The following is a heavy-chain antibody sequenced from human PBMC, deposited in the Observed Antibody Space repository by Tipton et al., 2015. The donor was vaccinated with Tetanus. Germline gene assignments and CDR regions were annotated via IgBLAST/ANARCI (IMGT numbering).Heavy chain of an antibody. D-gene: IGHD3-22*01. V-gene: IGHV1-46*01. Sequence: QLVQSGAEVKEPGASVKVSCKASGYTFTSYYMHWVRQAPGQGLEWMGIINPSGGSTSYAQKFQGRVTMTRDTSTSTVYMELSSLRSEDTAVYYCASRDYYDSSGYYPTRGAFDIWGQGTMVTVSS. CDR1: GYTFTSYY. J-gene: IGHJ3*02. CDR2: INPSGGST. CDR3: ASRDYYDSSGYYPTRGAFDI.